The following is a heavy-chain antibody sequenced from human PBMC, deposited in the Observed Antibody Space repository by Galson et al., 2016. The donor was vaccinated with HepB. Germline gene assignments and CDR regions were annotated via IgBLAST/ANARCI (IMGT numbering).Heavy chain of an antibody. D-gene: IGHD5-12*01. Sequence: SVKVSCKASEYSFTSYNMHWVRQAPGQGLEWMGGVNTYTGDADYPQRFQDRVTMTTDTSTKTAYMELRSLRSDDTAVYYCASRGGYDAFDIWGQGTMITVSS. CDR2: VNTYTGDA. J-gene: IGHJ3*02. CDR3: ASRGGYDAFDI. CDR1: EYSFTSYN. V-gene: IGHV1/OR15-2*02.